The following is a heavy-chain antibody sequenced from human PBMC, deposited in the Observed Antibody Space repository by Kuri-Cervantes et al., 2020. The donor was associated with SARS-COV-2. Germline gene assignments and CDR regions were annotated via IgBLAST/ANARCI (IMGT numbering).Heavy chain of an antibody. D-gene: IGHD2-2*01. CDR2: TRNKANSYTT. CDR1: GFTFSDHY. V-gene: IGHV3-72*01. J-gene: IGHJ4*02. CDR3: ARETCSSTSCYYFDY. Sequence: GESLKISCAASGFTFSDHYMDWVRQAPGKGLEWVGRTRNKANSYTTEYAASVEGRFTISRDDSKNSLYLQMNSLKTEDTAVYYCARETCSSTSCYYFDYWGQGTLVTVSS.